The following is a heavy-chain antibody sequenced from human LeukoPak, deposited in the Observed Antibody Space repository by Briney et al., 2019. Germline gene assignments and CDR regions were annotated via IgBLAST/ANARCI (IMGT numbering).Heavy chain of an antibody. Sequence: PSETLSLTCTVSGGSISSYYWSWIRQPPGKGLDWIGYIYYSGSTYYNPSLKSRVTISVDTSKNQFSLKLSSVTAADTAVYYCAREPGIQLRYAARTYWYFDLWGRGTLVTVSS. D-gene: IGHD5-18*01. CDR1: GGSISSYY. V-gene: IGHV4-59*01. CDR3: AREPGIQLRYAARTYWYFDL. CDR2: IYYSGST. J-gene: IGHJ2*01.